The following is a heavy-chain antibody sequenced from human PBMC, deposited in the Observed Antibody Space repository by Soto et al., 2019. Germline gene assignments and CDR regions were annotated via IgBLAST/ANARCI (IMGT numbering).Heavy chain of an antibody. CDR1: GFTFSSYG. V-gene: IGHV3-33*01. CDR2: IWYDGSNK. CDR3: AREGGQFTMVRGVIDY. J-gene: IGHJ4*02. Sequence: QVQLVESGGGVVQPGRSLRLSCAASGFTFSSYGMHWVRQAPGKGLEWVAVIWYDGSNKYYADSVKGRFTISRDNSKNTLDLQMNSLRAEDTAVYYCAREGGQFTMVRGVIDYWGQGTLVTVSS. D-gene: IGHD3-10*01.